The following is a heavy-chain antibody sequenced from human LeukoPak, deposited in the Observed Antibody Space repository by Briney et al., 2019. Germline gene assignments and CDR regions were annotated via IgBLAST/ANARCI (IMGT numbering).Heavy chain of an antibody. D-gene: IGHD6-19*01. V-gene: IGHV3-30*02. CDR2: IRYDGSNK. Sequence: PGGSLRLSCAASGFTFSSYGMHWVRQAPGKGLEWVAFIRYDGSNKYYADSVKGRFTISRDNSKNSLYLQMNSLGAEDTAVYYCARVYSSYFDYWGQGTLVTVSS. CDR3: ARVYSSYFDY. CDR1: GFTFSSYG. J-gene: IGHJ4*02.